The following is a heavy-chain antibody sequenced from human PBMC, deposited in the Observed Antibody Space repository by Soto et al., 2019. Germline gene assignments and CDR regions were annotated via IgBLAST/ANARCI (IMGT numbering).Heavy chain of an antibody. CDR1: GGSISSGSYY. CDR2: IYYSGST. J-gene: IGHJ4*02. D-gene: IGHD5-18*01. CDR3: ARQGYRYGQGLDY. V-gene: IGHV4-31*03. Sequence: PSETLSLTCTVSGGSISSGSYYWSWIRQLPGKALEWIGYIYYSGSTYYNPSLKSRVTISVDTSKKQFSLKLSSVTAADTAVYYCARQGYRYGQGLDYGGQGTLVTVSS.